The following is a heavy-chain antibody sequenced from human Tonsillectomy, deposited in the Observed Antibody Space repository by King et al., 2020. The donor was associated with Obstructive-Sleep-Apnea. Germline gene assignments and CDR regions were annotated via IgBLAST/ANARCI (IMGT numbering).Heavy chain of an antibody. V-gene: IGHV3-7*03. J-gene: IGHJ5*02. Sequence: VQLVESGGGLVQPGGSLRLSCAASGFTFSYYWMTWVRQAPGKGLEWVANIKQDGSEKYYVDSVKGRFSISRDNAKNSLYLQMNSLRAEDTALYYCARVSVLLYFGELFSDPQGWFDPWGQGTLVTVSS. CDR1: GFTFSYYW. D-gene: IGHD3-10*01. CDR2: IKQDGSEK. CDR3: ARVSVLLYFGELFSDPQGWFDP.